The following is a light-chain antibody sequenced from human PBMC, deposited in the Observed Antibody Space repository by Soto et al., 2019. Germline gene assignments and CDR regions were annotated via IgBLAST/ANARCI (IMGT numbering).Light chain of an antibody. V-gene: IGLV2-14*03. CDR2: DVS. CDR3: SSYTSSSTVE. Sequence: QSALTQPASVSGSPGQSITISCTGTSSDVGGYNYVSWYQHHPGKAPKLMIYDVSNRPSGVSNRFSGSKSGNTASLTISGLQAEDEADYYCSSYTSSSTVEFGGGTKLTVL. J-gene: IGLJ2*01. CDR1: SSDVGGYNY.